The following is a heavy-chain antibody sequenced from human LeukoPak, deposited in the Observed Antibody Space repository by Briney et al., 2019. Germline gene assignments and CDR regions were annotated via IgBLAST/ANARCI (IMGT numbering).Heavy chain of an antibody. CDR2: IYYSGST. CDR1: GGSISSGGYY. J-gene: IGHJ5*02. V-gene: IGHV4-31*03. CDR3: ARGYCSGGSCYGWYDP. Sequence: SQTLSLICTVSGGSISSGGYYCSWIRQHPGKGLEWIGYIYYSGSTYYNPSLKSRVTISVDTSKNQFSLKVSSVTAADTAVYYCARGYCSGGSCYGWYDPWGQGTLVTVSS. D-gene: IGHD2-15*01.